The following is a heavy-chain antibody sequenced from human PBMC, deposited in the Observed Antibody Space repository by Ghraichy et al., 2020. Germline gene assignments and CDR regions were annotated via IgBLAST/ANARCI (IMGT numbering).Heavy chain of an antibody. CDR1: GGSFSGYY. J-gene: IGHJ6*03. CDR3: ARTSQYCSSTSCYWGNYYYMDV. D-gene: IGHD2-2*01. V-gene: IGHV4-34*01. Sequence: SETRSLTCAVYGGSFSGYYWSWIRQPPGKGLEWIGEINHSGSTNYNPSLKSRVTISVDTSKNQFSLKLSSVTAADTAVYYCARTSQYCSSTSCYWGNYYYMDVWGKGTTVTVSS. CDR2: INHSGST.